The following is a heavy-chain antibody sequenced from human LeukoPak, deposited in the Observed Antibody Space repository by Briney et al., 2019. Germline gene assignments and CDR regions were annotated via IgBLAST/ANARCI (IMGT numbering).Heavy chain of an antibody. V-gene: IGHV3-23*01. CDR2: ISGRGGST. Sequence: GGSLRLSCVASGFSFSSYGMSWVRQAPGKGLEWVSGISGRGGSTYQADSVKGRFTISRDNSKNTLYLQMNSLRAEDTAVYHCARVSRAYCGGDCYSSVFLYYIDYWGQGTLVTVSS. CDR1: GFSFSSYG. CDR3: ARVSRAYCGGDCYSSVFLYYIDY. J-gene: IGHJ4*02. D-gene: IGHD2-21*02.